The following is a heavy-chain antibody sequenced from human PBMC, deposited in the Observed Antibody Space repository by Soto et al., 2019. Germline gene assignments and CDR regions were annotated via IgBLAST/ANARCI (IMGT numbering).Heavy chain of an antibody. Sequence: PGGSLRLSCAASGFTFSSYSMNWVRQAPGKGLEWVSYISSSSSTIYYADSVKGRFTISRDNAKNSLYLQMNSLRAEDTAVYYCARDQGARVRPAGAFDIWGQGTMVTVSS. CDR3: ARDQGARVRPAGAFDI. CDR1: GFTFSSYS. CDR2: ISSSSSTI. J-gene: IGHJ3*02. V-gene: IGHV3-48*01. D-gene: IGHD1-26*01.